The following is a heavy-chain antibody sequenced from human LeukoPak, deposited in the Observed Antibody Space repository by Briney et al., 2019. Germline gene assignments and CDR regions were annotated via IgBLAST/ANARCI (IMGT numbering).Heavy chain of an antibody. V-gene: IGHV1-46*01. J-gene: IGHJ4*02. D-gene: IGHD6-19*01. Sequence: ASVKVSCKASGYNFISYYMHWVRQAPGQGLEWMGIINPSGGTTNYAQKFQGRVTMTRDTSTSTVYTELRSLRSEDTAVYYCARDPIAGAGRGFDHWGQGNLVTVSS. CDR1: GYNFISYY. CDR3: ARDPIAGAGRGFDH. CDR2: INPSGGTT.